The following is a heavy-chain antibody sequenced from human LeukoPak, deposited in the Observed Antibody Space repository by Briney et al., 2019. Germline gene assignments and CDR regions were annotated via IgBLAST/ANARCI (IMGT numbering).Heavy chain of an antibody. J-gene: IGHJ4*02. CDR2: IYPGDSDT. CDR1: RYSFTSYW. Sequence: GDSLKMSCKGSRYSFTSYWMGWVRQMPGKGLEWMGIIYPGDSDTRYSPSFQGQVTISADKSISTAYLQWSSLKASDTAMYYCARIQDCNYARLFDYWGQGTLVTVSS. V-gene: IGHV5-51*01. D-gene: IGHD1-7*01. CDR3: ARIQDCNYARLFDY.